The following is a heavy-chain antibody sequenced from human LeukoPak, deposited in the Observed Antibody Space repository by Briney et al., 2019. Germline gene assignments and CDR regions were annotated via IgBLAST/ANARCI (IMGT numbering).Heavy chain of an antibody. V-gene: IGHV3-11*04. Sequence: LSLTCTVSGGSISSSSYYWGWIRQAPGKGLEWVSYISTSGTTIYNADSVKGRFTISRDNARNSLYLQMNSLRAEDTAVYYCAREYYYDSSGHYGFDYWGQGTLVTVSS. CDR2: ISTSGTTI. D-gene: IGHD3-22*01. CDR1: GGSISSSSYY. CDR3: AREYYYDSSGHYGFDY. J-gene: IGHJ4*02.